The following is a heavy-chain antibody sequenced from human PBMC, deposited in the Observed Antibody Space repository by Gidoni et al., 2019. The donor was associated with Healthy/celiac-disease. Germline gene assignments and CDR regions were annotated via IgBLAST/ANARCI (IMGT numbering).Heavy chain of an antibody. CDR3: ARGVAVAGTDY. D-gene: IGHD6-19*01. CDR2: IDPRDSYT. Sequence: EVQLVQSGAEVTKPVESLMISCTGSGYSFTSYWLSWVRQKPGKGLEWMGRIDPRDSYTNYSQSFQGHVTISADKSISTAYLQWSSLKASDTAMYYCARGVAVAGTDYWGQGTLVTVSS. V-gene: IGHV5-10-1*03. CDR1: GYSFTSYW. J-gene: IGHJ4*02.